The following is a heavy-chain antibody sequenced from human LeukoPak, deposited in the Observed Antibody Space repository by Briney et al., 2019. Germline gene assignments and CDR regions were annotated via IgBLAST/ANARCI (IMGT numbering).Heavy chain of an antibody. CDR1: GFTLSSYW. J-gene: IGHJ6*03. D-gene: IGHD3-3*01. V-gene: IGHV3-7*01. Sequence: GGSLRLSCAASGFTLSSYWMSWVRQAPGKGLEWVANIKQDGSEKYYVDSVKGRFTISRDNAKNSLYLQMNSLRAEDTALYYCARLRYNDFCSGHWKYYYYMDVWGKGTTVTVSS. CDR3: ARLRYNDFCSGHWKYYYYMDV. CDR2: IKQDGSEK.